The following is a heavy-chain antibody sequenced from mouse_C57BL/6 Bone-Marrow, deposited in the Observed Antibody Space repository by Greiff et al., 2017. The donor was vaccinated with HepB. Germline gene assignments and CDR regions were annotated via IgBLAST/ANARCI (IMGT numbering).Heavy chain of an antibody. Sequence: EVKVEESGGGLVKPGGSLKLSCAASGFTFSSYAMSWVRQTPEKRLEWVATISDGGSYTYYPDNVKGRFPISRDNAKNNLYLQMSHLKSEDPAMYYCARDYYYGSTYYYAMDYWGQGTSVTVSS. CDR1: GFTFSSYA. J-gene: IGHJ4*01. CDR3: ARDYYYGSTYYYAMDY. V-gene: IGHV5-4*01. CDR2: ISDGGSYT. D-gene: IGHD1-1*01.